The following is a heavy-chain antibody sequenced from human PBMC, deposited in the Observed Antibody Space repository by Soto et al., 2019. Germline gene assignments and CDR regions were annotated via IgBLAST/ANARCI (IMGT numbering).Heavy chain of an antibody. J-gene: IGHJ4*02. D-gene: IGHD6-13*01. Sequence: SETLSLTCTVSGGSISSYYWSWIRQPPGKGLEWIGYIYYSGSTNYNPSLKSRVTISVDTSKNQFSLKLSSVTAADTAVYYCARDSRYSSSWYDFDYWGQGTLVTVSS. CDR1: GGSISSYY. V-gene: IGHV4-59*01. CDR3: ARDSRYSSSWYDFDY. CDR2: IYYSGST.